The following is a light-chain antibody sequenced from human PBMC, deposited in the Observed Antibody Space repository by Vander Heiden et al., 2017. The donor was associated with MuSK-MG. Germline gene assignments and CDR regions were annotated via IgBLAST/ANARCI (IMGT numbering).Light chain of an antibody. CDR3: QQSNSIPRT. J-gene: IGKJ1*01. CDR2: AAS. V-gene: IGKV1-39*01. CDR1: QSISAY. Sequence: DIELTQSPSSLSASVGDRVTITCRASQSISAYLNWYHFRPGAAPRLVVYAASYLHNGVPSRFSGTGSGTQFTLTISRLQVEDFGTYYCQQSNSIPRTFGQGTMVEI.